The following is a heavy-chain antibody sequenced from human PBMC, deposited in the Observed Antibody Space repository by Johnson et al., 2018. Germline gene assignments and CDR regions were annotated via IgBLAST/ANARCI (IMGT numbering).Heavy chain of an antibody. Sequence: VQLVQSGGGLVQPGRSLRLSCAASGFTFDDYAMHWVRQGPGKGLEWVSGISWNSGRIGYADSVKGRFTISRDNAKNSLYLKMSSLRGEDTALSYCAKANYYYDTSGPGACDIWGKVTMVTVSS. J-gene: IGHJ3*02. CDR1: GFTFDDYA. CDR3: AKANYYYDTSGPGACDI. D-gene: IGHD3-22*01. V-gene: IGHV3-9*01. CDR2: ISWNSGRI.